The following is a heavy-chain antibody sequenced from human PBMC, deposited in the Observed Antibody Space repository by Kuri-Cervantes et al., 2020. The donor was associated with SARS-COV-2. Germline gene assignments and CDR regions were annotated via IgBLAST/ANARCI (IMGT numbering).Heavy chain of an antibody. Sequence: GGSLRLSCAASKFSFSNYWMNWVRQAPGQGLVWVSRINGDGSSTTYANSVKGRFTISRDNAKNTLFLQMNSLRAEDTAVYCCAREGDYSGSLSGVDYWGQGTLVTVSS. J-gene: IGHJ4*02. V-gene: IGHV3-74*01. CDR3: AREGDYSGSLSGVDY. CDR2: INGDGSST. D-gene: IGHD1-26*01. CDR1: KFSFSNYW.